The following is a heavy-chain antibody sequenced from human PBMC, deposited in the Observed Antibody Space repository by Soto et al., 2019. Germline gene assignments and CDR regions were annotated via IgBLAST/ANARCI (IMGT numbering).Heavy chain of an antibody. D-gene: IGHD6-13*01. CDR1: GGSISSSSYY. Sequence: QLQLQESGPGLVKPSETLSLTCTVSGGSISSSSYYWGWIRQPPGKGLEWIGSIYYSGSTYYNPPLKSRVTISVDTSKNQFSLKLSSVTAADTAVYYCARLGSSWYFDYWGQGTLVTVSS. J-gene: IGHJ4*02. CDR3: ARLGSSWYFDY. CDR2: IYYSGST. V-gene: IGHV4-39*01.